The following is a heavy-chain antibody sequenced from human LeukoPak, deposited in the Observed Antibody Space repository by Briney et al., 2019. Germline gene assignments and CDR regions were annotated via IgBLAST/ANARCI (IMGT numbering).Heavy chain of an antibody. CDR2: IKSKTDGGTT. V-gene: IGHV3-15*01. J-gene: IGHJ4*02. Sequence: GGSLKLSCAASGFTFSGSAMHWVRQASGKGLEWVGRIKSKTDGGTTDYTAPVKGRFTISRDDSKNTLYLQMNSLKTEDTAVYYCTTDETPPSWGQGTLVTVSS. CDR1: GFTFSGSA. D-gene: IGHD2-15*01. CDR3: TTDETPPS.